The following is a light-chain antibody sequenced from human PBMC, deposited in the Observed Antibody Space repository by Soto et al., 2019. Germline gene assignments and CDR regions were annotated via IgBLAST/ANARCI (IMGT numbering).Light chain of an antibody. Sequence: HSVLTQPPSVSGAPGQRVTISCTGSSSNIGAGYDVHWYQQLPGTGHKLLISGNSNRPSGVPDRFSGSRSGTSASLAITGLQAEDEADYYCQSNDSSPSAYVFGTGTKVTV. CDR2: GNS. CDR3: QSNDSSPSAYV. CDR1: SSNIGAGYD. J-gene: IGLJ1*01. V-gene: IGLV1-40*01.